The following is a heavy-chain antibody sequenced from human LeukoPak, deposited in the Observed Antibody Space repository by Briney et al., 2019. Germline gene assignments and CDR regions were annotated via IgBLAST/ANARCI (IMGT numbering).Heavy chain of an antibody. Sequence: SQTLSLTCTVSGGSISSGYYWGWIRQPPGKGLEWIGSIYHSGSTYYNPSLKSRVTISVDTSKNQFSLKLSSVTAADTAVYYCARDREEGQWLLRRFFDYWGQGTLVTVSS. CDR3: ARDREEGQWLLRRFFDY. CDR1: GGSISSGYY. V-gene: IGHV4-38-2*02. D-gene: IGHD6-19*01. J-gene: IGHJ4*02. CDR2: IYHSGST.